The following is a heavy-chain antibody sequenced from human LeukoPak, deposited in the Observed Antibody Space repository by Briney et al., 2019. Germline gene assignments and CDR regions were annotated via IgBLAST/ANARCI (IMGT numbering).Heavy chain of an antibody. Sequence: GESLKISCKGSGYSFTSYWNGWVRQMPGKGLEGMGIIYPGDSDTRYSPSFQGQVTISADKSISTAYLQWSSLKASDTAMYYCARHRRKGSSSWYFESAYYYYMDVWGKGTTVTVSS. CDR1: GYSFTSYW. CDR2: IYPGDSDT. CDR3: ARHRRKGSSSWYFESAYYYYMDV. J-gene: IGHJ6*03. V-gene: IGHV5-51*01. D-gene: IGHD6-13*01.